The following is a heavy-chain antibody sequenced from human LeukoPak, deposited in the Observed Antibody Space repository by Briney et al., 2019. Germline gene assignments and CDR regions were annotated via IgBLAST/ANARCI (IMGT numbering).Heavy chain of an antibody. D-gene: IGHD7-27*01. CDR1: GFTVSNNY. V-gene: IGHV3-66*01. CDR3: ARWGRTGDKYYFDY. Sequence: GSLRLSCAASGFTVSNNYMSWVRQAPGKGLEWVSVIYSSGSTNYADSLKGRFTISRDNSKNTLYLQMNSLRAEDTAVYYCARWGRTGDKYYFDYWGQGTLVTVSS. J-gene: IGHJ4*02. CDR2: IYSSGST.